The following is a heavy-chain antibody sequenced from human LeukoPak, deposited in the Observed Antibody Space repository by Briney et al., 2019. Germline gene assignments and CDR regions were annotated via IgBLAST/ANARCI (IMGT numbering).Heavy chain of an antibody. V-gene: IGHV1-18*01. J-gene: IGHJ4*02. D-gene: IGHD4-17*01. Sequence: ASVKVSCKASGYTFTSYGISWVRQAPGQGLEWMGWISAYNGNTNYAQKLQGRVTMTTDTSTSTAYMELRSLRSDDTAVYYCAEGDGDYDVFNLGYWGQGTLVTVSS. CDR2: ISAYNGNT. CDR3: AEGDGDYDVFNLGY. CDR1: GYTFTSYG.